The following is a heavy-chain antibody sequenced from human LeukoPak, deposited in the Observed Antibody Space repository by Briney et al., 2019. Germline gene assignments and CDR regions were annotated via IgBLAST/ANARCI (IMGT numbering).Heavy chain of an antibody. Sequence: EASVKVSCKASGYTFTSYDINWVRQATRQGLEGMGWMNPNSGNTGYAQKLQGRVTMTRNTSISTAYMELSSLRSEDTAVYYCARSAKYYYYYYMDVWGKGTTVTVPS. CDR1: GYTFTSYD. J-gene: IGHJ6*03. CDR3: ARSAKYYYYYYMDV. V-gene: IGHV1-8*01. CDR2: MNPNSGNT.